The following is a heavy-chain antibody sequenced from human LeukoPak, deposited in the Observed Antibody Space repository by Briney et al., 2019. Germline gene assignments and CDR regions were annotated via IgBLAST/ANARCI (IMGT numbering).Heavy chain of an antibody. J-gene: IGHJ4*02. CDR1: GGSISSSSYY. V-gene: IGHV4-39*07. CDR3: ARAEAVAGTHPFDY. CDR2: IYYSGST. D-gene: IGHD6-19*01. Sequence: SETLSLTCSVSGGSISSSSYYWGWIRQPPGKGLEWIASIYYSGSTNYNPSLKSRVTISVDTSKNQFSLKLSSVTAADTAVYYCARAEAVAGTHPFDYWGQGTLVTVSS.